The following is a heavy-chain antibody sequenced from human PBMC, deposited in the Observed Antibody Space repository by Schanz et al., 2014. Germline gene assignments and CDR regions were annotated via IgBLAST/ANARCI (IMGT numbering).Heavy chain of an antibody. J-gene: IGHJ3*02. Sequence: HLVESGGGLIQPGGSLRLSCAASGFTVSDNYMTWVRQAPGKGLEWVSVIYSGGSTYYADSVKGRFTISRDNSKNTLYLQMNSLRAEDTALYYCASERGYSYGYGAFDIWGQGIMVTVSS. D-gene: IGHD5-18*01. CDR3: ASERGYSYGYGAFDI. CDR2: IYSGGST. CDR1: GFTVSDNY. V-gene: IGHV3-53*01.